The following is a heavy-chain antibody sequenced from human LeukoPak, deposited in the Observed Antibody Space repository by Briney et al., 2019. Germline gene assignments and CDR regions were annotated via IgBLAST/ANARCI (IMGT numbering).Heavy chain of an antibody. CDR3: ASTVSSSTNTGYYYGMDV. D-gene: IGHD6-13*01. J-gene: IGHJ6*02. V-gene: IGHV1-2*02. CDR1: GYTFTGYY. CDR2: INPNSGGT. Sequence: GASVKVSCKASGYTFTGYYIHWVRQAPGQGLEWMGWINPNSGGTNYAQKSQGRVNMTRDTSISTAYMELSRLRSDDTAGYYCASTVSSSTNTGYYYGMDVWGQGTTVSVSS.